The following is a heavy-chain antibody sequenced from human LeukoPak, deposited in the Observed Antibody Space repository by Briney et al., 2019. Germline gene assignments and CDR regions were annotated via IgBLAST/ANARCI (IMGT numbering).Heavy chain of an antibody. CDR2: INHSGST. CDR3: AGGGGNCKNSNCPSPPDY. D-gene: IGHD2-15*01. Sequence: SETLSLTCAVYGGSFSGYYWSWIRQPPGKGLEWIGEINHSGSTNYNPSLKSRVTISVDTSKNQFSLKLSSVTAADTAVYYCAGGGGNCKNSNCPSPPDYWGQGTLVTVSS. CDR1: GGSFSGYY. J-gene: IGHJ4*02. V-gene: IGHV4-34*01.